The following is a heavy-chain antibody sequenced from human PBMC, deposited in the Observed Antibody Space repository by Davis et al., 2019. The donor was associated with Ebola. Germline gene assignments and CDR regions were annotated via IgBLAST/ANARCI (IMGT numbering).Heavy chain of an antibody. Sequence: PSETLSLTCAVSGGSISSSNWWSWVRQPPGKGLEWIGEIYHSGSTNYNPSLKSRVTISVDTSKNQFSLKLSSVTAADTAVYYCAGYCSSTSCYPPAGENWFDPWGQGTLVTVSS. CDR3: AGYCSSTSCYPPAGENWFDP. CDR1: GGSISSSNW. V-gene: IGHV4-4*02. CDR2: IYHSGST. D-gene: IGHD2-2*01. J-gene: IGHJ5*02.